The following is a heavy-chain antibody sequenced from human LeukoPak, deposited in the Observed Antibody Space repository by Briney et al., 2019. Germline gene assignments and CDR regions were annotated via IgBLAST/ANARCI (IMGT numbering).Heavy chain of an antibody. D-gene: IGHD2-2*01. Sequence: PPETLSLTCTVSGGSISSSSYYWGWIRQPPGKWLEWIGSTYYSGSTYYNPSLKSRVTISVDTSKNQFSLKLSSVTAADTAVYYSASTLGVVVPTDYWGQGTQVTVSS. V-gene: IGHV4-39*01. J-gene: IGHJ4*02. CDR2: TYYSGST. CDR1: GGSISSSSYY. CDR3: ASTLGVVVPTDY.